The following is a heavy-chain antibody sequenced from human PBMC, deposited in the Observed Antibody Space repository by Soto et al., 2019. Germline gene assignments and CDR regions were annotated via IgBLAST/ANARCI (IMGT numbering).Heavy chain of an antibody. CDR3: ASLPDWGSGSN. D-gene: IGHD3-10*01. Sequence: QLQLQESGPGLVKPSETLSLTCTVSGGSISSSSYYWGWIRQPPGKGLEWIGSIYYSGSTYYNPALKSRVTISVDTSKNQFSLRLSSVTAADPAIYYCASLPDWGSGSNWGQGTLVTVSS. CDR2: IYYSGST. J-gene: IGHJ4*02. V-gene: IGHV4-39*01. CDR1: GGSISSSSYY.